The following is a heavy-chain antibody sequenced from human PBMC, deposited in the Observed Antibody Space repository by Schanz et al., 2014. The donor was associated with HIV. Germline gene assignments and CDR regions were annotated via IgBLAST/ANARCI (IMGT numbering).Heavy chain of an antibody. CDR1: GFIFNGYY. CDR2: MYYSGST. Sequence: VHLVESGGGLKRPGGSLRLSCEASGFIFNGYYLTWIRQHPAKGLVWIGYMYYSGSTYYNPSLQSRVTISVDTSKNQFSPKLSSVTAAEKAVYYCARVPAGSGSNFASWGQGTLVIVSS. CDR3: ARVPAGSGSNFAS. V-gene: IGHV4-31*02. J-gene: IGHJ4*02. D-gene: IGHD3-10*01.